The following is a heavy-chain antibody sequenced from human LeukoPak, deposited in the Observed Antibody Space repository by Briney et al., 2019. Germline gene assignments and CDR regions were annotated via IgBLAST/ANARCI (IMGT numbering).Heavy chain of an antibody. CDR3: ARGRSSIIDEGFDP. Sequence: GGSLRLSCAASGFTVSSNYINWIRQAPGKGLEWVSVIYSAGSTYYSDSVKARFTISRDISKNTLYLQMNSLRAEDTAIYYCARGRSSIIDEGFDPWGQGTLVTVSS. J-gene: IGHJ5*02. D-gene: IGHD6-13*01. CDR1: GFTVSSNY. V-gene: IGHV3-66*01. CDR2: IYSAGST.